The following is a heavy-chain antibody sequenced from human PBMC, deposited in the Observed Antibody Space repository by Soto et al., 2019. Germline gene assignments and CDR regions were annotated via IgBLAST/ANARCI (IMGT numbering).Heavy chain of an antibody. J-gene: IGHJ6*02. D-gene: IGHD5-12*01. CDR2: INAVNGNT. Sequence: ASVKVSCKASGYTFTSYAMHWVRQAPGQRLEWMGWINAVNGNTKYSQKFQGRVTITRDTSASTAYMELSSLRSEDTAVYYCAGGIVAAYYYYGMDVWGQGTTVTVSS. CDR1: GYTFTSYA. V-gene: IGHV1-3*01. CDR3: AGGIVAAYYYYGMDV.